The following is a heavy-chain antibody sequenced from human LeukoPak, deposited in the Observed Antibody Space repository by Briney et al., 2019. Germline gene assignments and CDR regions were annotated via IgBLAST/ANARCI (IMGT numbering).Heavy chain of an antibody. D-gene: IGHD6-19*01. CDR2: TSYDGTRQ. Sequence: AGGSLRLSCAASGFIFKDYGMHWVRQAPGKGLEWVAVTSYDGTRQFYADSVKGRFTISRDNSNNTVYLQMNSLRVEDTAVYYCAKREAVTVTAEWDYLDYWGQGTLVTVSS. J-gene: IGHJ4*02. CDR1: GFIFKDYG. V-gene: IGHV3-30*18. CDR3: AKREAVTVTAEWDYLDY.